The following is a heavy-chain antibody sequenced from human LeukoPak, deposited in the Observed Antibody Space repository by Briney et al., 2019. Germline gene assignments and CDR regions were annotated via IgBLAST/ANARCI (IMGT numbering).Heavy chain of an antibody. J-gene: IGHJ4*02. D-gene: IGHD6-19*01. V-gene: IGHV3-15*01. Sequence: PGGSLRLSCAASGFTFSNYAMSWVRQAPGKGLEWVGRIKSKTDGGTTDYAAPVKGRFTVSRDDSKKMLYLQMNSLKTEDTGVYYCTSSSSDWGQGTLVTVSS. CDR1: GFTFSNYA. CDR2: IKSKTDGGTT. CDR3: TSSSSD.